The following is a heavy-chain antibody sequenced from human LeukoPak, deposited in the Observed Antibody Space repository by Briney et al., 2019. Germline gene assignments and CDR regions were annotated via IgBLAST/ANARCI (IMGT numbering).Heavy chain of an antibody. Sequence: GGSLRLSCAASGFTLNSYTMHWVRQAPGKGLEWVALVLHVGSNVHYADSVKGRFTISRDNSKNTLNLQMNSLRAEDTAVYYCAGELDAFDIWGQGTMVTVSS. CDR1: GFTLNSYT. CDR3: AGELDAFDI. J-gene: IGHJ3*02. CDR2: VLHVGSNV. V-gene: IGHV3-30-3*01.